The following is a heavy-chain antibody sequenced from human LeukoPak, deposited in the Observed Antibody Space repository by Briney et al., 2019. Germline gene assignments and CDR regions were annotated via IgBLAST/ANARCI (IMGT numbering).Heavy chain of an antibody. CDR2: ISSSSSYI. J-gene: IGHJ6*02. V-gene: IGHV3-21*01. CDR1: GFTFSSYS. D-gene: IGHD6-19*01. Sequence: GGSLRLSCAASGFTFSSYSMNWVRQAPGKGLEWVSSISSSSSYIYYADSVKGRCTISRDNSKNTLYLQMSSLRAEDTAVYYCAKTGYSSGWYGAYGMDVWGQGTTVTVSS. CDR3: AKTGYSSGWYGAYGMDV.